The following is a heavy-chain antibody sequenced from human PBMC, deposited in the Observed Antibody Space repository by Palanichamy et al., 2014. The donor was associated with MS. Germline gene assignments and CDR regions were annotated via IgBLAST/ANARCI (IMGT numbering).Heavy chain of an antibody. CDR3: ARDFLEWIFSGPFDL. J-gene: IGHJ4*02. D-gene: IGHD3-3*01. Sequence: EVELVESGGGLVQPGGSLRLSCEASGFTFSNYWMSWVRQAPGKGLEWVANIKSDGSEKHYVDSVKGRFTISRDNGGNSLHLQMSSLRAEDTAVYYCARDFLEWIFSGPFDLWGQGTPVTVSS. V-gene: IGHV3-7*01. CDR1: GFTFSNYW. CDR2: IKSDGSEK.